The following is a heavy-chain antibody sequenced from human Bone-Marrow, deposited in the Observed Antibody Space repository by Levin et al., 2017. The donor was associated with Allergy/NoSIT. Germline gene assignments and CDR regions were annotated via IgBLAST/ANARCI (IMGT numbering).Heavy chain of an antibody. Sequence: GGSLRLSCAASGFTVGNNYMTWVRQPPGKGLEWVSIIYSGGDTRYADSVKGRFTISRDNSKNTLYLQMNSLRTEDTAVYYCAPSGQWLVRREDWGQGSLVTVSS. CDR1: GFTVGNNY. CDR2: IYSGGDT. V-gene: IGHV3-66*02. J-gene: IGHJ4*02. CDR3: APSGQWLVRRED. D-gene: IGHD6-19*01.